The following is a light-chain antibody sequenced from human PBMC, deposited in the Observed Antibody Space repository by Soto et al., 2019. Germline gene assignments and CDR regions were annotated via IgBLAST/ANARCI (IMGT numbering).Light chain of an antibody. CDR1: RGHSNYA. Sequence: QPVLTQSPSASASLGASVRLTCTLTRGHSNYAIAWHQQRPGRGPRYLMKVYSDGSHRKGDGIPDRFSGSSSGAERYLTISSLQSEDEADYYCQTRRDFGGGTKVTVL. CDR3: QTRRD. V-gene: IGLV4-69*01. CDR2: VYSDGSH. J-gene: IGLJ2*01.